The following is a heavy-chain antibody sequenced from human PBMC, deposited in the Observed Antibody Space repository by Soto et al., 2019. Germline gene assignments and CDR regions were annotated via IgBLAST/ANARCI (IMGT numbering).Heavy chain of an antibody. CDR3: ARRFTTGATIEGFDY. CDR1: GATFSGSA. CDR2: ITPTLGTT. D-gene: IGHD1-1*01. V-gene: IGHV1-69*01. J-gene: IGHJ4*02. Sequence: QVQLVQSGAEVKRPGSSVKVSCKASGATFSGSAFSWVRQAPGQGLEWMGGITPTLGTTNYAQHLKGRVTITADESTATSFMGLTSLTSADTAVYYCARRFTTGATIEGFDYWGQGTLVTVSS.